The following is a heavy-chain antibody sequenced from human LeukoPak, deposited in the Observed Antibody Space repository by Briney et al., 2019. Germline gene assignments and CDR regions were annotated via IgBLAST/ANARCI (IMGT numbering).Heavy chain of an antibody. Sequence: GSPRLSRAASGFTFSNYWMSWVRQAPGKGLEWLANINEDGSEMYYVDSVKGRFTISRDNGKNSLYLQINSLRADDTAVYYCARDQGSMIVVRTTNCYFDLWGRGTLLPVSS. CDR2: INEDGSEM. D-gene: IGHD3-22*01. V-gene: IGHV3-7*01. J-gene: IGHJ2*01. CDR3: ARDQGSMIVVRTTNCYFDL. CDR1: GFTFSNYW.